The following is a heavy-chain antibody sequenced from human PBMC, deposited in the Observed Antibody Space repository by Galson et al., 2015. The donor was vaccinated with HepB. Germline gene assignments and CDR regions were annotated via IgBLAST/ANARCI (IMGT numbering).Heavy chain of an antibody. CDR2: LNPNSGAT. D-gene: IGHD4-17*01. Sequence: SVKVSCKASGYRFTVYYMHWVRQAPGQGLEWMGRLNPNSGATKYAQKFQGRVTMTRDTSITTSYMELSSLSSDDTAVYYCASGDFSPDYWGQGTLVSVSS. V-gene: IGHV1-2*06. CDR3: ASGDFSPDY. J-gene: IGHJ4*02. CDR1: GYRFTVYY.